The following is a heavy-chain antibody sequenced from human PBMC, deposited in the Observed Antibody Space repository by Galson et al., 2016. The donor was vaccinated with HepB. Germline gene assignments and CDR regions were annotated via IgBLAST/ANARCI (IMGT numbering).Heavy chain of an antibody. V-gene: IGHV1-24*01. CDR1: GHTLSELS. Sequence: SVKVSCKVFGHTLSELSIHWVRQAPGKGLEWMGGFDPEHVETIYAHKFQGRVTMTEDPSTDTAYMELSSLRSDDTAVYYCAIVPKYDLGSYVPHLPLELKALDVWAQGTAVTVSS. D-gene: IGHD3-10*01. CDR2: FDPEHVET. CDR3: AIVPKYDLGSYVPHLPLELKALDV. J-gene: IGHJ6*02.